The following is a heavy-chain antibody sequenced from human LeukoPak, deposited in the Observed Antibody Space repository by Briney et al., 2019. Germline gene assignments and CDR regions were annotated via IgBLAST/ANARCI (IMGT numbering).Heavy chain of an antibody. J-gene: IGHJ5*02. CDR3: ARGGYMSNWFEH. CDR1: GGSISSSSYY. Sequence: SETLSLTCTVSGGSISSSSYYWGLIRQPPGKGLEWIGSIYYSGSTYYNPSLKGRVTISVDTSKNQFSLKLSSVTAADTAVYYCARGGYMSNWFEHWGQGTPVTVSS. D-gene: IGHD5-12*01. V-gene: IGHV4-39*07. CDR2: IYYSGST.